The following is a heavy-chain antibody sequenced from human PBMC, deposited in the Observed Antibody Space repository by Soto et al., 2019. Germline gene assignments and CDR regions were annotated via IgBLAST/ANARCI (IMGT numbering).Heavy chain of an antibody. CDR3: EIEEYYYGSGAFFDY. V-gene: IGHV1-69*08. Sequence: QVQLVQSGAEVKKPGSSVKVSCKASGGTFSSYTISWVRQAPGQGLEWMGRIIPILGIANYAQKFQGRVTIPADNSTSTPSMELSSLRPEDTAVYYWEIEEYYYGSGAFFDYWGQGTLVTVSS. D-gene: IGHD3-10*01. CDR2: IIPILGIA. CDR1: GGTFSSYT. J-gene: IGHJ4*02.